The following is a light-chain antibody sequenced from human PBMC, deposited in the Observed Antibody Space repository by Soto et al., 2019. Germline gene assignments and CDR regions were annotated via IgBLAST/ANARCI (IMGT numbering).Light chain of an antibody. J-gene: IGKJ4*01. CDR2: DAS. V-gene: IGKV3-11*01. Sequence: EIVLTQSPATLSLSPGERATLSCGASQSVSSYFAWYQQQPGQAPRLLIYDASNRATGIPARFSGSGSGTDFTLTISSLEPEDFAVYYCQQRSNWPRTFGGGTKVDIK. CDR3: QQRSNWPRT. CDR1: QSVSSY.